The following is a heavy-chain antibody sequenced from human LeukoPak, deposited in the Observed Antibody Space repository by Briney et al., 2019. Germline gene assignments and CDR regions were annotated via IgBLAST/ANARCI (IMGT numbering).Heavy chain of an antibody. V-gene: IGHV4-30-2*01. CDR2: IYHSGST. D-gene: IGHD6-6*01. J-gene: IGHJ4*02. CDR3: ARTIPPYSSSSGGYFDY. CDR1: GGSISSGGYY. Sequence: PSETLSLTCTVSGGSISSGGYYWSWIRQPPGKGLEWIGYIYHSGSTYYNPSLKSRVTISVDTSKNQFSLKLSSVTAADTAVYYCARTIPPYSSSSGGYFDYWGQGTLVTVSS.